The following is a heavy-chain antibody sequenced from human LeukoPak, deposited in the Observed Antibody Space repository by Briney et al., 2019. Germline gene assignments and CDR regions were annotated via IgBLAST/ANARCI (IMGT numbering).Heavy chain of an antibody. CDR3: ATGMVVAATNDFDY. V-gene: IGHV1-24*01. CDR1: GYTLTELS. J-gene: IGHJ4*02. CDR2: FDPEDGET. D-gene: IGHD2-15*01. Sequence: ASVKDSCKVSGYTLTELSMHWVRQAPGKGLEWMGGFDPEDGETIYAQKFQGRVTMTEDTSTDTAYMELSSLRSEDTAVYYCATGMVVAATNDFDYWGQGTLVTVSS.